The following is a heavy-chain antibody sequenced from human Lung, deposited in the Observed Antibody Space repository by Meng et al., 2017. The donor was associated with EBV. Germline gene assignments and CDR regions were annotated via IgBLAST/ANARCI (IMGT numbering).Heavy chain of an antibody. CDR1: GFLPRTCGVC. Sequence: ITLKEVGPSQVQPPQTGPRLLTLSGFLPRTCGVCVGWIRQPPGKALELRALVSWDDNKRYSTSLKSRVTITKDTSKNQVVLTMTNVDPVDTATYYCAHHKWDGYYYGFDYWGQGTLVTVAS. J-gene: IGHJ4*02. CDR3: AHHKWDGYYYGFDY. V-gene: IGHV2-5*02. D-gene: IGHD5-24*01. CDR2: VSWDDNK.